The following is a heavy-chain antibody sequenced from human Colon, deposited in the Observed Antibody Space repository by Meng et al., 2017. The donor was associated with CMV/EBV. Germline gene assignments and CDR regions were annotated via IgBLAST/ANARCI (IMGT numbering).Heavy chain of an antibody. J-gene: IGHJ4*02. CDR3: ARGHDFDY. CDR2: IYSGGST. Sequence: GGSLRLSCAASGFTVSSNYMSWVRQAPGKGLEWVSVIYSGGSTYYADSVKGRFTISRDNAKNSLYLQMNNLRAEDTAVYYCARGHDFDYWGQGTLVTVSS. V-gene: IGHV3-66*01. CDR1: GFTVSSNY.